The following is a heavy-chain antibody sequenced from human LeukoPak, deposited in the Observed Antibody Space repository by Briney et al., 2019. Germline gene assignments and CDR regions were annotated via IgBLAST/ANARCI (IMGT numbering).Heavy chain of an antibody. J-gene: IGHJ4*02. Sequence: GGSLRLSCAASGFTFSSYAMSWVRQAPGKGLVWVSRINSDGSSTSYADSVKGRFTISRDNAKNTLYLQMNSLRAEDAAVYYCARDEDGYKAGDYWGQGTLVTVSS. CDR3: ARDEDGYKAGDY. V-gene: IGHV3-74*01. CDR2: INSDGSST. D-gene: IGHD5-24*01. CDR1: GFTFSSYA.